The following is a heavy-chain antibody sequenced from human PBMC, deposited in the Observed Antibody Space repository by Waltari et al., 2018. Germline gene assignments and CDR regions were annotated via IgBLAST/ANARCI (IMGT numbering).Heavy chain of an antibody. J-gene: IGHJ4*02. V-gene: IGHV3-23*03. D-gene: IGHD6-13*01. CDR3: ASPTAAADY. Sequence: EVQLLESGGGLVQPGGSLRLSCAASGFTFSSYAMSWVRQAPGKGLEWVSVSYSGGSTYYADSVKGRFTISRDNSKNTLYLQMNSLRAEDTAVYYCASPTAAADYWGQGTLVTVSS. CDR1: GFTFSSYA. CDR2: SYSGGST.